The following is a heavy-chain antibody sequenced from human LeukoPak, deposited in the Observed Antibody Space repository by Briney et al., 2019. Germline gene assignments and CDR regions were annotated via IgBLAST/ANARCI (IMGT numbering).Heavy chain of an antibody. V-gene: IGHV4-39*07. Sequence: SETLSLTCTVSGGSISSSSYYWGWIRQPPGKGLEWIGRIYTSGSTNYNPSLKSRVTMSVDTSKNQFSLKLSSVTAADTAVYYCARDPTPPYGSGWDPYYYYMDVWGKGTTVTISS. D-gene: IGHD6-19*01. J-gene: IGHJ6*03. CDR2: IYTSGST. CDR1: GGSISSSSYY. CDR3: ARDPTPPYGSGWDPYYYYMDV.